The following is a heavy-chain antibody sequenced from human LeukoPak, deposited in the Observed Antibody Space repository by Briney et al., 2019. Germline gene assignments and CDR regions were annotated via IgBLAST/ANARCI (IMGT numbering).Heavy chain of an antibody. CDR2: ISSSSSYI. CDR3: AELGIAMIGGV. D-gene: IGHD3-10*02. J-gene: IGHJ6*04. CDR1: GFTFSSYS. V-gene: IGHV3-21*01. Sequence: GGSLRLSCAASGFTFSSYSMNWVRQAPGKGLEWVSSISSSSSYIYYADSVKGRFTISRDNAKNSLYLQMNSLRAEDTAVYYCAELGIAMIGGVWGKGTTVTISS.